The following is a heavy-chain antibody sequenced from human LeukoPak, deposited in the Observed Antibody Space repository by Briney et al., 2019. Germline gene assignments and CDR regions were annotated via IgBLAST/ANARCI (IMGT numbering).Heavy chain of an antibody. Sequence: GGSLRLSCAASGFIFSTYAMDWVRQAPGKGLEYVSTISTNGGITHYADSVKGRFTISRDNSKNTLYLQMGSLTAEDMAVYYCARGRASGDNSGWYDTFDIWGQGTMVTVSS. V-gene: IGHV3-64*02. CDR1: GFIFSTYA. CDR3: ARGRASGDNSGWYDTFDI. CDR2: ISTNGGIT. D-gene: IGHD6-19*01. J-gene: IGHJ3*02.